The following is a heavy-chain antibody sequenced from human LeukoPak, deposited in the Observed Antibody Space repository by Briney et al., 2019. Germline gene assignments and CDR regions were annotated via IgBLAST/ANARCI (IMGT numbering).Heavy chain of an antibody. D-gene: IGHD1-26*01. Sequence: GGSLRLSCATSGFIFSSYAMTWVRQAPGKGLEWVSAISGSGSNTYYADSVKGRFTISRDNSRNTLYLQVDSLGPEDTAVYYCARLMVGQAGVGATHFDYWGQGTLVSVSS. J-gene: IGHJ4*02. CDR3: ARLMVGQAGVGATHFDY. CDR1: GFIFSSYA. V-gene: IGHV3-23*01. CDR2: ISGSGSNT.